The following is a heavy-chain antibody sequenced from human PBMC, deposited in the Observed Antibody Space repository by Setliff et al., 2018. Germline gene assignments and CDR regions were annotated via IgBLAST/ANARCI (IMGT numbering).Heavy chain of an antibody. D-gene: IGHD1-26*01. V-gene: IGHV4-4*08. CDR3: ARSPSSGAYWNPRPFYSDY. CDR2: LYTSGST. CDR1: YGSISTYS. J-gene: IGHJ4*02. Sequence: SETLSLTCTVSYGSISTYSWSWIRQPPGKRLEYIGYLYTSGSTNYNPSLKSRVTMSADTSKNQLSLKLTYVTAADTALYYCARSPSSGAYWNPRPFYSDYGARGTLVAVSS.